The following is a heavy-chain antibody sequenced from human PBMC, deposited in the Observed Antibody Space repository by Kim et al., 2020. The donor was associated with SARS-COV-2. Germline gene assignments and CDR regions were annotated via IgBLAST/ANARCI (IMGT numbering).Heavy chain of an antibody. CDR1: GGSISSSSYY. Sequence: SKTLSLTCTVSGGSISSSSYYWGWIRQPPGKGLEWIGSIYYSGSTHYNPSLKSRVTISVDTSKNQFSLKLSSVTAADTAVYYCARHTLEYCSSTSCLDVYGMDVWGQGTTVTVSS. CDR3: ARHTLEYCSSTSCLDVYGMDV. CDR2: IYYSGST. D-gene: IGHD2-2*01. V-gene: IGHV4-39*01. J-gene: IGHJ6*02.